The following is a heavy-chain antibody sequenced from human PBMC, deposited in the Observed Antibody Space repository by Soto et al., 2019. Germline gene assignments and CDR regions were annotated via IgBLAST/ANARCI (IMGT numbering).Heavy chain of an antibody. D-gene: IGHD3-3*01. CDR2: IYWDDAK. Sequence: QITLKESGPTLVKPKQTLTLTCTFSGFSLSTSGVGVVWIRQPPGKALEWLALIYWDDAKRYSPSLRSRLTITKDTSKTQVVLTMTNMGPMDTGTYYCAYAYDFLSGTNWFDPWGQGTLVTVSS. J-gene: IGHJ5*02. CDR1: GFSLSTSGVG. CDR3: AYAYDFLSGTNWFDP. V-gene: IGHV2-5*02.